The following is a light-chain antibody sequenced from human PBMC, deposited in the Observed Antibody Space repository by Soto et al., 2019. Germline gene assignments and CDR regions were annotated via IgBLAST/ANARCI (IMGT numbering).Light chain of an antibody. CDR2: GAS. J-gene: IGKJ4*01. Sequence: IVMAQSPSTLSVSPGERATLSCRASQSVSTNLAWYQQKPGQPPRLLISGASTRATGVPARFSGSGSGTDFTLTISSLQSEDFALYYCQQYNIWPLTFGGGTKVEI. CDR3: QQYNIWPLT. V-gene: IGKV3-15*01. CDR1: QSVSTN.